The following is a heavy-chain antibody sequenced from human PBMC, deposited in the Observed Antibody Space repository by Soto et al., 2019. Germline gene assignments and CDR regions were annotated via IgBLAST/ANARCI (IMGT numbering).Heavy chain of an antibody. CDR3: ARVWRYCSGGSCYYYYYYMDV. Sequence: EVQLVESGGGLVKPGGSLRLSCAASGFTFSSYSMNWVRQAPGKGLEWVSSINSSSSYIYYADSVKGRFTISRDNAKNSLYLQMNSLRAEDTAVYYCARVWRYCSGGSCYYYYYYMDVWGKGTTVTVSS. CDR1: GFTFSSYS. V-gene: IGHV3-21*01. CDR2: INSSSSYI. D-gene: IGHD2-15*01. J-gene: IGHJ6*03.